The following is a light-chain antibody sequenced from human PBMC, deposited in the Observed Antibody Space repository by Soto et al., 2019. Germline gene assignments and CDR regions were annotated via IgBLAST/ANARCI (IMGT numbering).Light chain of an antibody. CDR1: KLGDKY. CDR3: QAWDSSTAVV. Sequence: SYELTQPPSVSVSPGQTASITCSGDKLGDKYACWYQQKPGQSPVLVIYQDKKRPSGIPERFSGSNSGNTATLTISGTQAMDEADYYCQAWDSSTAVVFGGGTKL. CDR2: QDK. J-gene: IGLJ2*01. V-gene: IGLV3-1*01.